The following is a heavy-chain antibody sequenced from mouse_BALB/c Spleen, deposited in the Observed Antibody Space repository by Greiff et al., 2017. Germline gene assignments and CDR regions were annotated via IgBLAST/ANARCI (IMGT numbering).Heavy chain of an antibody. D-gene: IGHD1-1*02. J-gene: IGHJ3*01. CDR1: GFTFTSYD. Sequence: QVQLKESGPGLVAPSQSLSITCTASGFTFTSYDISWVRQPPGKGLEWLGVIWTGGGKNYNSAFMSRLSIIKDYSKSQVFFKSIRLQTDETAKYYCVRGRGPQGFADWGEGTLVTVSA. V-gene: IGHV2-9-2*01. CDR3: VRGRGPQGFAD. CDR2: IWTGGGK.